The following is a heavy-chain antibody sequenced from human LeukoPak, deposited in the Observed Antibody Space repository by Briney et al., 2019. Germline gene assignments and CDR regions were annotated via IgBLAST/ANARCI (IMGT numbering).Heavy chain of an antibody. J-gene: IGHJ6*03. CDR2: FDPEDGET. D-gene: IGHD3-10*01. CDR3: ARDNVLLWFGESPRAYYMDV. Sequence: GASVKVSCKVSGYTLTELSMHWVRQAPGKGLEWMGGFDPEDGETIYAQKFQGRVTMTRDMSTSTVYMELSSLRSDDTAVYYCARDNVLLWFGESPRAYYMDVWGKGTTVTISS. V-gene: IGHV1-24*01. CDR1: GYTLTELS.